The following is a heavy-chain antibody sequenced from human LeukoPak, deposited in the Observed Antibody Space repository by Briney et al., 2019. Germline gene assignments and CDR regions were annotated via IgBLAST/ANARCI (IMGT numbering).Heavy chain of an antibody. D-gene: IGHD6-19*01. J-gene: IGHJ6*02. V-gene: IGHV3-66*04. CDR1: GFTVSSNY. Sequence: GGSLRLSCAASGFTVSSNYMSWVRQAPGKGLEWVSVIDSGVGTYYADSVKGRFTISREKSKNTRQLELNSLRPEDTAAYYCARHSRIAVADPSSYYAMDVWGQGTTVTVPS. CDR3: ARHSRIAVADPSSYYAMDV. CDR2: IDSGVGT.